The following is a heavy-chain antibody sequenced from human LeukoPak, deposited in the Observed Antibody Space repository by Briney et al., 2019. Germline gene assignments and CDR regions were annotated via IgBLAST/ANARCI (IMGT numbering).Heavy chain of an antibody. CDR2: INPDSGGP. J-gene: IGHJ6*02. Sequence: ASVKFSCKASGYTFTDYYMHWVRQAPGQGLEWMGWINPDSGGPNYAQKFQGRVTMTRNTSISTAYMELSSLRSEDTAVYYCARFLGSGMDVWGQGTTVTVSS. D-gene: IGHD7-27*01. CDR1: GYTFTDYY. CDR3: ARFLGSGMDV. V-gene: IGHV1-2*02.